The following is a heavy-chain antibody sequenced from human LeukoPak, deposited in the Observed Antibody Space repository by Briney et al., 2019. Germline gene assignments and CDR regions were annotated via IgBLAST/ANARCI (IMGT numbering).Heavy chain of an antibody. Sequence: GGSLRHSCVVSGFTFSTSAMSWVLQAPGKGLEWVSGISESGGSTYYADSVKGRFTSSRDNSKNTLYLQMNNLRAEDTAAYYCAKGSFCGQGTLVTVSS. J-gene: IGHJ4*02. CDR3: AKGSF. D-gene: IGHD3-10*01. CDR2: ISESGGST. CDR1: GFTFSTSA. V-gene: IGHV3-23*01.